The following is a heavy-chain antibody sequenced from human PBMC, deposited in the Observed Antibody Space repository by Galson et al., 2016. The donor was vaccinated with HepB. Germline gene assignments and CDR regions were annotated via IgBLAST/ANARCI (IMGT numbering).Heavy chain of an antibody. CDR1: GYTFTTSG. CDR3: ARDVQYRFDS. CDR2: ISTYSGNT. V-gene: IGHV1-18*01. J-gene: IGHJ4*02. Sequence: SVKVSCKASGYTFTTSGISWVRQAPGQGLEWMGGISTYSGNTKYAQKLQGGLTLTTDSPTTPAYMELRSLRFHDTALYYCARDVQYRFDSWGQGTLVTVSS. D-gene: IGHD2/OR15-2a*01.